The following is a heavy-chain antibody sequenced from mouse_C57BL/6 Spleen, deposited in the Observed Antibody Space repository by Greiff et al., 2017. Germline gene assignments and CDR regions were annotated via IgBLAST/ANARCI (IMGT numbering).Heavy chain of an antibody. J-gene: IGHJ4*01. Sequence: EVQLQQSGPELVKPGASVKISCKASGYSFTGYYMNWVKQSPEKSLERIGEINPSTGGTTYNQKFKAKGTLTVEKSSSTAYVQLKSLTSEDSAVYYCARERDGYYVRGGAMDYWGQGTSVTVSS. CDR1: GYSFTGYY. D-gene: IGHD2-3*01. CDR2: INPSTGGT. CDR3: ARERDGYYVRGGAMDY. V-gene: IGHV1-42*01.